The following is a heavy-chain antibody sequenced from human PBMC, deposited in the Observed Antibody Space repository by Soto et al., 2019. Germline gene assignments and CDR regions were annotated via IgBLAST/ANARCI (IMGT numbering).Heavy chain of an antibody. Sequence: QIQLVESGGDVVQPGKSLRLSCAASGFNFGFFGVHWVRQAPGKGLEWVAFISGDGINTQYADSVRGRYTISRDYSRKTMYLKMQRLTDAATALYYCERATLSFGFASWGLGTLVTVSS. D-gene: IGHD1-26*01. J-gene: IGHJ4*02. CDR1: GFNFGFFG. V-gene: IGHV3-30*03. CDR3: ERATLSFGFAS. CDR2: ISGDGINT.